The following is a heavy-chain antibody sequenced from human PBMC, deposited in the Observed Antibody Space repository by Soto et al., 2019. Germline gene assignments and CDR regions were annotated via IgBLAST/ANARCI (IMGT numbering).Heavy chain of an antibody. J-gene: IGHJ5*02. Sequence: EVQVVESGGGLVQPRGSLRLSCAGSGFTFSDYWMSWARQAPGKGLEWVANIKYDGSEEYYVDSVRGRFTISRDNAMNSLHLQMNSLRADDTAVYYCARFASGKSASTWGQGTLVTVSS. CDR1: GFTFSDYW. CDR2: IKYDGSEE. CDR3: ARFASGKSAST. V-gene: IGHV3-7*05. D-gene: IGHD5-12*01.